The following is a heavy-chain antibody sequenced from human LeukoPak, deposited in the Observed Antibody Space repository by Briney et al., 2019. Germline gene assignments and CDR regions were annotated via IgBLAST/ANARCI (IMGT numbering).Heavy chain of an antibody. CDR1: GYTFTGYY. J-gene: IGHJ5*02. CDR3: ARERGSNFDP. CDR2: INPNSGGT. V-gene: IGHV1-2*02. Sequence: ASVKVSCKASGYTFTGYYMHWVRQAPGQGLEWMGWINPNSGGTNYAQKFQGGVTMTRDMSISTAYMELSRLRSDDTAVYYCARERGSNFDPWGQGTLVTVSS.